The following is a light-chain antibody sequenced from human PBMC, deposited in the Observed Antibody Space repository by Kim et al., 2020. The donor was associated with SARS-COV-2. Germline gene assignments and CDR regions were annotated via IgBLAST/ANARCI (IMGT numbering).Light chain of an antibody. CDR1: QSVSSSN. V-gene: IGKV3-11*01. J-gene: IGKJ4*01. CDR3: QQRDRWPLT. CDR2: GAS. Sequence: EIVLTQSPATLSLSPGERATLSCRASQSVSSSNLAWYQQKPGQAPRLLIYGASNRATGSPARFSGSGSGTDFTLTISSLEPEDFAVYYCQQRDRWPLTFGGGTKVDIK.